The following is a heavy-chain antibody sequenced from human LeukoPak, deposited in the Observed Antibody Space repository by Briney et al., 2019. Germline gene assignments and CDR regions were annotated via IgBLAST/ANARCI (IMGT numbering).Heavy chain of an antibody. V-gene: IGHV3-33*01. Sequence: GGSLRLSCAASGFTFSSYGMHCVRQAPGKGLEWVAVIWYDGSNKYYADSVKGRFTISRDNSKNTLYLQMNSLRAEDTAVYYCARDLGYCSSTSCYRDYYYYGMDVWGQGTTVTVSS. D-gene: IGHD2-2*01. J-gene: IGHJ6*02. CDR2: IWYDGSNK. CDR1: GFTFSSYG. CDR3: ARDLGYCSSTSCYRDYYYYGMDV.